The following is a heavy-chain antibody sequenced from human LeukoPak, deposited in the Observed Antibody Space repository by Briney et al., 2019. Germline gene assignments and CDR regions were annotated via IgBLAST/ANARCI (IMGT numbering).Heavy chain of an antibody. CDR1: GDTFSSYA. D-gene: IGHD3-3*01. CDR2: IIPILGIA. J-gene: IGHJ5*02. CDR3: ARGHYTYYDFWSGPNWFDP. Sequence: RASVKVSCKVSGDTFSSYAISWVRQAPGQGLEWMGRIIPILGIANYAQKFQGRVTITADKSTSTAYMELSSLRSEDTAVYYCARGHYTYYDFWSGPNWFDPWGQGTLVTVSS. V-gene: IGHV1-69*04.